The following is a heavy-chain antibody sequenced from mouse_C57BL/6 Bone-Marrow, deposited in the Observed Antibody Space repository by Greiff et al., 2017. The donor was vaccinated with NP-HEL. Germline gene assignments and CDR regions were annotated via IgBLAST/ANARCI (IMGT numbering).Heavy chain of an antibody. CDR1: GYAFSSYW. CDR2: IYPGDGDT. Sequence: VQLQQSGASVKISCKASGYAFSSYWMNWVKQRPGKGLEWIGQIYPGDGDTNYNGKFKGKATLTADKSSSTAYMQLSSLTSEDSAVYFCASYYGNYFDYWGQGTTLTVSS. J-gene: IGHJ2*01. D-gene: IGHD2-1*01. V-gene: IGHV1-80*01. CDR3: ASYYGNYFDY.